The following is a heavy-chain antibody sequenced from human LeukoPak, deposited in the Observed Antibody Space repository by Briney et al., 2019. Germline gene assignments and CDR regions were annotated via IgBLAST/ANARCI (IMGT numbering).Heavy chain of an antibody. J-gene: IGHJ5*02. V-gene: IGHV1-2*02. Sequence: ASVNVSCKASGYTFTGYYMHWVRQPPGQGLEWMGWINPNSGGTNYAQKFQGRVTMTRDTSISTAYMELSRLRSDDTAVYYCAVGYFSSTSCYDWFDPWGQGTLVTVSS. D-gene: IGHD2-2*01. CDR1: GYTFTGYY. CDR2: INPNSGGT. CDR3: AVGYFSSTSCYDWFDP.